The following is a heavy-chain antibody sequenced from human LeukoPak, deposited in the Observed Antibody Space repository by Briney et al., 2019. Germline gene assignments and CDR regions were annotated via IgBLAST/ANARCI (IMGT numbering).Heavy chain of an antibody. CDR2: INSDGSST. Sequence: GGSQRLSCAASGFTFSSYAMSWVRQATGKGLVWDSRINSDGSSTCYADSVKGRFTISRDNAKNTLYLQMNSLRAEDTAVYYCARDLIGGYDYVGWFDPWGQGTLVTVSS. CDR1: GFTFSSYA. J-gene: IGHJ5*02. V-gene: IGHV3-74*01. CDR3: ARDLIGGYDYVGWFDP. D-gene: IGHD5-12*01.